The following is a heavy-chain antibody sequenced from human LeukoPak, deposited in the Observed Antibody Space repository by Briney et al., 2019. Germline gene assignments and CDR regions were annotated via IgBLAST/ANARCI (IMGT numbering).Heavy chain of an antibody. J-gene: IGHJ4*02. D-gene: IGHD1-26*01. CDR3: ARDKRGSYADY. CDR2: IYYSGST. V-gene: IGHV4-59*01. CDR1: GGSMTNYY. Sequence: SETLSLTCTVSGGSMTNYYWGWIRQPPGKGLEWIGYIYYSGSTSYNPSLKGRVTTSVDTSNNQFTLKLSSVTAADTAVYYCARDKRGSYADYWGQGTLVTVSS.